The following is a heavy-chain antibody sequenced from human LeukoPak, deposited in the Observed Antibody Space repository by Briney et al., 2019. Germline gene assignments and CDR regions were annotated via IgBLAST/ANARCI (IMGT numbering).Heavy chain of an antibody. Sequence: PSETLSLTCTVSGGSISSYYWSWIRQPPGKGLEWIGCIYYSGYANYKSSLKSRVTISVDTSKNQFSLKLSSVTAADTAVYYCARTTMVRGTYYMDVWGKGTTVTVSS. CDR2: IYYSGYA. J-gene: IGHJ6*03. CDR1: GGSISSYY. D-gene: IGHD3-10*01. CDR3: ARTTMVRGTYYMDV. V-gene: IGHV4-59*01.